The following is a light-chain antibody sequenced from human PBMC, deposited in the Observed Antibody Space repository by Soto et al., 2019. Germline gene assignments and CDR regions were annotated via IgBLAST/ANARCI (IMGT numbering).Light chain of an antibody. V-gene: IGKV1-39*01. Sequence: DIQMTQSPSSLSASLGDRVSIACRASQTISTFLAWYQQKPGKAPEILIYSASSLQSGVPSRFSGSGSGTDFTLTISCLQPEDSATYYCQQSHSAPLTFGGGTKVEIK. CDR2: SAS. J-gene: IGKJ4*01. CDR3: QQSHSAPLT. CDR1: QTISTF.